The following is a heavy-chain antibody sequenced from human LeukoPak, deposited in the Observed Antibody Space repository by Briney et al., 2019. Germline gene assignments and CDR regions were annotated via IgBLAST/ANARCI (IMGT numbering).Heavy chain of an antibody. J-gene: IGHJ3*02. D-gene: IGHD5-18*01. V-gene: IGHV3-48*04. CDR1: GFTFSSYS. Sequence: GGSLRLSCAASGFTFSSYSMNWVRQAPGKGLEWDSYISSSSSTIYYADSVKGRFTISRDNAKNSLYLQMNSLRAEDTAVYYCARDQTDQLIRLPDAFDIWGQGTMVTVPS. CDR2: ISSSSSTI. CDR3: ARDQTDQLIRLPDAFDI.